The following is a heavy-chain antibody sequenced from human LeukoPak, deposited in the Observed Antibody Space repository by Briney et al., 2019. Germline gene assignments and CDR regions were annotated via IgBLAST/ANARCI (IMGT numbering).Heavy chain of an antibody. V-gene: IGHV3-23*01. CDR1: GFTFNSYA. Sequence: GGSLRLSCAASGFTFNSYAMYWVRQAPGKGLEWVSGIGGSGGSTYHADSVKGRFSISRGNSRNTVFLQMHSLRAEDTALYYCAKTTAGYSSGRYPGWPVDYWGQGTLVTVSS. CDR2: IGGSGGST. J-gene: IGHJ4*02. CDR3: AKTTAGYSSGRYPGWPVDY. D-gene: IGHD6-19*01.